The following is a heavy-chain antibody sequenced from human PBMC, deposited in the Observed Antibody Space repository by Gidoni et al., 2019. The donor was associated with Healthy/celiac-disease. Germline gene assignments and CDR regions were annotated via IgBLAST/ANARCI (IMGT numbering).Heavy chain of an antibody. D-gene: IGHD2-21*02. CDR2: ISSSSSTI. V-gene: IGHV3-48*01. CDR3: ARAGYGGNSGVFDY. Sequence: EVQLVESGGGLVQPGGSLRLSCAASGFTFSSYSMNWVRQAPGKGLECVSYISSSSSTIYYADSVKGRFTISRDNAKNSLYLQMNSLRAEDTAVYYCARAGYGGNSGVFDYWGQGTLVTVSS. CDR1: GFTFSSYS. J-gene: IGHJ4*02.